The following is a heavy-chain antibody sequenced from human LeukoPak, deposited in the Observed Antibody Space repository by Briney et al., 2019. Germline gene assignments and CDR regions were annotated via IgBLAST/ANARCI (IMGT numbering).Heavy chain of an antibody. V-gene: IGHV4-61*02. CDR3: ASEDLAVAGNFYY. CDR2: IYTDGSS. Sequence: SETLSLTCTVSGGSVGSRAYYWSWIRQAAGKGLEYIGRIYTDGSSNHNPSLKSRVSISMDRSNNQFSLILMSVTAADTGVYYCASEDLAVAGNFYYWGQGALVTVSS. CDR1: GGSVGSRAYY. D-gene: IGHD6-19*01. J-gene: IGHJ4*02.